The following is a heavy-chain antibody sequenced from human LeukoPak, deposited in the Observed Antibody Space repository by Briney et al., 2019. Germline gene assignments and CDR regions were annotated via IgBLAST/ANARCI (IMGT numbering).Heavy chain of an antibody. D-gene: IGHD3-22*01. Sequence: PSETLSLTCAVYGGSFSGYYWTWIRQPPGKGLEWIGETSHSGSTNYNPSLESRVTISVDTSKKQFSLKLSSVTAADTAVYYCAGASEYYYDSSGYYLPDYAFDIWGQGTMVTVSS. V-gene: IGHV4-34*01. CDR1: GGSFSGYY. CDR3: AGASEYYYDSSGYYLPDYAFDI. J-gene: IGHJ3*02. CDR2: TSHSGST.